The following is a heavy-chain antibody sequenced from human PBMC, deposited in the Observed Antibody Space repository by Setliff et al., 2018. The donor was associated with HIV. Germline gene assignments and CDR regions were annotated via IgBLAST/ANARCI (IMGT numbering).Heavy chain of an antibody. CDR2: LATDESVT. V-gene: IGHV3-30*03. D-gene: IGHD6-19*01. CDR1: GFNVSSNC. Sequence: GGSLRLSCAASGFNVSSNCVSWVRQAPGKGLEWVAVLATDESVTNYADSVRGRFTISRDDSKNTLFLQMNSLRVDDTAVYYCAREGGSSGHAGYFDPWGQGTLVTVSS. J-gene: IGHJ5*02. CDR3: AREGGSSGHAGYFDP.